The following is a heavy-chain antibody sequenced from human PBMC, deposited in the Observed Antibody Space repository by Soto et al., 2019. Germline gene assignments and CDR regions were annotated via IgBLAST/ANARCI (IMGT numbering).Heavy chain of an antibody. CDR1: GFSLSTSGVG. CDR3: AHRRMVVRYFDWFQPSAWDV. V-gene: IGHV2-5*02. D-gene: IGHD3-9*01. CDR2: IYWDDDK. J-gene: IGHJ6*02. Sequence: QITLKESGTTLVKPTQTLTLTCTFSGFSLSTSGVGVGWIRQPPGKALEWLALIYWDDDKRYSPSLKSRLTITKDTSKNQVVLTMTNMDPVDTATYYCAHRRMVVRYFDWFQPSAWDVWGQGTTVTVSS.